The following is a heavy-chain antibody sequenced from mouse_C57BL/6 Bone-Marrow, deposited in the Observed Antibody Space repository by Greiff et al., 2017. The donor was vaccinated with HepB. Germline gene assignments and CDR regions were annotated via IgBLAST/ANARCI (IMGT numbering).Heavy chain of an antibody. Sequence: EVHLVESGAGLVKPGGSLKLSCAASGFTFSSYAMSWVRQTPEKRLEWVAYISSGGDYIYYADTVKGRFTISRDNARNTLYLQMSSLKSEDTAMYYCTRDPTYYYGSRAWFAYWGQGTLVTVSA. CDR2: ISSGGDYI. CDR1: GFTFSSYA. V-gene: IGHV5-9-1*02. D-gene: IGHD1-1*01. J-gene: IGHJ3*01. CDR3: TRDPTYYYGSRAWFAY.